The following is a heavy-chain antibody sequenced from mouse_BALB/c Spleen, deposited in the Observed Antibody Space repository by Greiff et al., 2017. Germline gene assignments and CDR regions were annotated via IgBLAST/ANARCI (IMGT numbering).Heavy chain of an antibody. CDR3: ARDNWDYYAMDY. CDR1: GFTFSDYY. Sequence: EVKVEESGGGLVKPGGSLKLSCAASGFTFSDYYMYWVRQTPEKRLEWVATISDGGSYTYYPDSVKGRFTISRDNAKNNLYLQMSSLKSEDTAMYYCARDNWDYYAMDYWGQGTSVTVSS. J-gene: IGHJ4*01. V-gene: IGHV5-4*02. CDR2: ISDGGSYT. D-gene: IGHD4-1*01.